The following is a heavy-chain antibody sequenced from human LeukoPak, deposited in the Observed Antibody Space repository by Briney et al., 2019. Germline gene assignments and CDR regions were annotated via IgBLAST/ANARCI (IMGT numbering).Heavy chain of an antibody. Sequence: GRSLRLSCAASGFTFSSYTMHWVRQAPGKGLEWVTVISSDGSDKYYADSVRGRFSISRDNSKNTLYLQMNSLRVEDTAVYYCTREDGYNYTPSLGYWGQGTLVTVSS. D-gene: IGHD5-24*01. CDR3: TREDGYNYTPSLGY. CDR2: ISSDGSDK. V-gene: IGHV3-30-3*01. CDR1: GFTFSSYT. J-gene: IGHJ4*02.